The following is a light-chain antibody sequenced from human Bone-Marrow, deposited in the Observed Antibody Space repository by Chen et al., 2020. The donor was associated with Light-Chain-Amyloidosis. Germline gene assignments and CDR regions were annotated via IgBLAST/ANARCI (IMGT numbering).Light chain of an antibody. CDR2: RDT. CDR1: DLPTKY. CDR3: QSADSSGTYEGI. Sequence: SYELTQPPSVSVYPGQTARITCSGDDLPTKYAYWYQQKPGQAPGLVIHRDTERPSGISERFSGSSSGTTATLTISGVQAEDEADYHCQSADSSGTYEGIFGGGTKLTVL. J-gene: IGLJ2*01. V-gene: IGLV3-25*03.